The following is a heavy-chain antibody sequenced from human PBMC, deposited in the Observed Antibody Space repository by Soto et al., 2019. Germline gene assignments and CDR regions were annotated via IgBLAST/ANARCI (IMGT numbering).Heavy chain of an antibody. D-gene: IGHD3-16*01. CDR1: GFSLTTGGAG. J-gene: IGHJ3*02. V-gene: IGHV2-5*01. CDR2: IYWNDVK. Sequence: QITLKESGPSLVEPTQTLTLTCTFSGFSLTTGGAGVGWVRQPPGKALERLALIYWNDVKRYSPSLKSRLTSTKDTSKSLVVLTMTNMDPVDTATYFCAHSLGASSTSGGALDIWGQGTMVIVSS. CDR3: AHSLGASSTSGGALDI.